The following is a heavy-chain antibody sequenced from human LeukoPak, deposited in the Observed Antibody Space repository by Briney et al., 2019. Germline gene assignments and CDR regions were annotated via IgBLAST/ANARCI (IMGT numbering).Heavy chain of an antibody. Sequence: PSETLSLTCAVYGGSFSSYYWSWIRQPPEKGLEWIGDIHHSGSTNYIPSLKSRVTISVDTSKNRFSLKLSSVTAAGPALYCGGTVREGSSRGWSWEACCDYWGQGNLVTVSS. CDR2: IHHSGST. D-gene: IGHD1-26*01. CDR3: GTVREGSSRGWSWEACCDY. J-gene: IGHJ4*02. V-gene: IGHV4-34*01. CDR1: GGSFSSYY.